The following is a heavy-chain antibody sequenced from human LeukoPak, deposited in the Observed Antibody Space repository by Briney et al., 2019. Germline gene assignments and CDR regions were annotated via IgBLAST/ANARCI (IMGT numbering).Heavy chain of an antibody. CDR1: GGSISSYY. D-gene: IGHD2-15*01. V-gene: IGHV4-59*01. Sequence: SETLSPTCTVSGGSISSYYWSWIRQPPGKGLEWIGYIYYSGSTNYNPSLKSRVTISVDTSKNQFSLKLSSVTAADTAVYYCARDSVVTDWYFDLWGRGTLVTVSS. CDR2: IYYSGST. J-gene: IGHJ2*01. CDR3: ARDSVVTDWYFDL.